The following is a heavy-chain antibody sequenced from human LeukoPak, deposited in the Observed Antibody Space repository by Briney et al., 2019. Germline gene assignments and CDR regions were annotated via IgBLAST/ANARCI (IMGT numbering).Heavy chain of an antibody. CDR2: IYPRDSNT. J-gene: IGHJ6*02. V-gene: IGHV5-51*01. CDR1: GYNFSTYW. Sequence: GESLQISCKGSGYNFSTYWIAWVRQMPGKALEWMGIIYPRDSNTKTRPSLQGQVTISADKSITTAYLQWSSLKASDPAIYYCARGGDQPAHLYLYGMDVWGQGTTVTVSS. D-gene: IGHD2-8*01. CDR3: ARGGDQPAHLYLYGMDV.